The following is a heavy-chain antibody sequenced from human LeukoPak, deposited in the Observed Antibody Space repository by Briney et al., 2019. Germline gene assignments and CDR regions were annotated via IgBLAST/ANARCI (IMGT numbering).Heavy chain of an antibody. J-gene: IGHJ3*02. D-gene: IGHD3-16*02. V-gene: IGHV4-39*05. CDR3: AISPMITFGGVISGNAFDI. Sequence: PSETPSLTCTVSGGSISSSSYYWGWIRQPPGKGLEWIGSIYYSGSTYYNPSLRSRVTISVDTSKNQFSLKLSSVTAADTAVYYCAISPMITFGGVISGNAFDIWGQGTMVTVSS. CDR1: GGSISSSSYY. CDR2: IYYSGST.